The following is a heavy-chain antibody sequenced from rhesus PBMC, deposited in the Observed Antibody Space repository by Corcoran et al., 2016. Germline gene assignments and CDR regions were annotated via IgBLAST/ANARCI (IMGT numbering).Heavy chain of an antibody. CDR3: VKVTYYYDIGYTSFDY. CDR2: VDSGGSTT. V-gene: IGHV3S5*01. Sequence: EVQLVETGGGLFQPGGSMKLSCAASAFTISNYAMSWVRQAPGKGLGWVSTVDSGGSTTYYADSVKGRFTISRDNSKTTLSLQMKSLRVEDTAVYYCVKVTYYYDIGYTSFDYWGQGVLVTVSS. CDR1: AFTISNYA. J-gene: IGHJ4*01. D-gene: IGHD3-28*01.